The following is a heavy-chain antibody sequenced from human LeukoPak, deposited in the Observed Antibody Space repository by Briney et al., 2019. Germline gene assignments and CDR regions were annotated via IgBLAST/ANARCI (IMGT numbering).Heavy chain of an antibody. V-gene: IGHV1-8*02. CDR1: GGTFSSYA. Sequence: GASVKVSCKASGGTFSSYAISWVRQATGQGLEWMGWMNPNSGNTGYAQKFQGRVTMTRNTSISTAYMELSSLRSEDTAVYYCAAYYYDSSGSPGAAFDIWGQGTMVTVSS. J-gene: IGHJ3*02. CDR2: MNPNSGNT. CDR3: AAYYYDSSGSPGAAFDI. D-gene: IGHD3-22*01.